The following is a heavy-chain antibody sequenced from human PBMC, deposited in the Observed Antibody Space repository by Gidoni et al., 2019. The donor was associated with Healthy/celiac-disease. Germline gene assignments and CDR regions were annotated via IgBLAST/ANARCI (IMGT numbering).Heavy chain of an antibody. CDR2: IIPIFGTA. V-gene: IGHV1-69*01. CDR1: GGTFSRYA. D-gene: IGHD5-18*01. CDR3: ASLSWVREDTAMYMDV. Sequence: QVQLVQSGAEVKKPGSSVKVSCKASGGTFSRYAISWVRQAPGQGLEWMGGIIPIFGTANYAQKFQGRVTITADESTSTAYMELSSLRSEDTAVYYCASLSWVREDTAMYMDVWGKGTTVTVSS. J-gene: IGHJ6*03.